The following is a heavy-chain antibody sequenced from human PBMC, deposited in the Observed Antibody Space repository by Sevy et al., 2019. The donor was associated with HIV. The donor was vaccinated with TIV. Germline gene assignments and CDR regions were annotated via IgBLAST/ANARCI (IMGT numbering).Heavy chain of an antibody. CDR2: INLNSGGT. CDR1: GYTFTGSY. Sequence: ASVKVSCKASGYTFTGSYMHWVRQAPGQGLEWMGWINLNSGGTNYAQKFQGRVTMTRDTSISTAYMELSRLRSYDTAVYYCARDPDEYSSSLNGMDVWGQGTSVTVSS. D-gene: IGHD6-6*01. CDR3: ARDPDEYSSSLNGMDV. J-gene: IGHJ6*02. V-gene: IGHV1-2*02.